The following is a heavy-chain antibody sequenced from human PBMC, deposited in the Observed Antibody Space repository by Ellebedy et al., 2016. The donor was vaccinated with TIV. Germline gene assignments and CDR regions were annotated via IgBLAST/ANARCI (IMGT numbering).Heavy chain of an antibody. CDR3: ARDRLSKSLDP. D-gene: IGHD6-25*01. Sequence: GESLKISXATSGFIFSNYSMNWVRQAPGKGLEWVSFISITSSTISYADSVKGRFTISRDNGKNSLYLQMNSLRAEDTAVYYCARDRLSKSLDPWGQGTLVTVSS. J-gene: IGHJ5*02. V-gene: IGHV3-48*04. CDR2: ISITSSTI. CDR1: GFIFSNYS.